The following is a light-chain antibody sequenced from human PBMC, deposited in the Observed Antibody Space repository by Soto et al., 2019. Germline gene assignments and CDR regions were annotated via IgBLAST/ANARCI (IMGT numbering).Light chain of an antibody. CDR2: GAS. Sequence: DIQMPQSPSTLPASVGDRVTITCRARQSISTWLAWYQQKPGKAPSLLIYGASSLKSGVPSRFSGSGSGTEFTLTISSLQPDDFATYYCQQYRSYSVGQGTKVEI. V-gene: IGKV1-5*01. J-gene: IGKJ1*01. CDR1: QSISTW. CDR3: QQYRSYS.